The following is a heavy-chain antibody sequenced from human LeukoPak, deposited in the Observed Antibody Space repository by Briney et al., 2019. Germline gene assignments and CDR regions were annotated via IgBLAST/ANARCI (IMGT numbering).Heavy chain of an antibody. CDR3: ARHLAIYDSGGYYYERGRYYFDF. CDR2: IYYSGST. CDR1: GGSISSSTYY. Sequence: SETLSLTCTVSGGSISSSTYYWGWIRQPPGKGLEWIGTIYYSGSTYYNPSLKSRITISVDTSKNQFSLKLSSVTAADTAVYYCARHLAIYDSGGYYYERGRYYFDFWGQGALVTVSS. D-gene: IGHD3-22*01. V-gene: IGHV4-39*01. J-gene: IGHJ4*01.